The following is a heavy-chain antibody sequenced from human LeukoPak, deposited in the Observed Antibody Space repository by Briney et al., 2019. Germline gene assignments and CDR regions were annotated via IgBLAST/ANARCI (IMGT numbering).Heavy chain of an antibody. CDR2: ISSSGSTI. Sequence: LPGGSLRLSCAASGFTLSSYEMSWVRQAPGKGLEWVSYISSSGSTIYYADCVKGRFTTYRDKAKTSMYLQMNSLRAEDTAVYYCARDLSKKGVLDYWGQGTLVTVSS. J-gene: IGHJ4*02. V-gene: IGHV3-48*03. CDR3: ARDLSKKGVLDY. D-gene: IGHD2/OR15-2a*01. CDR1: GFTLSSYE.